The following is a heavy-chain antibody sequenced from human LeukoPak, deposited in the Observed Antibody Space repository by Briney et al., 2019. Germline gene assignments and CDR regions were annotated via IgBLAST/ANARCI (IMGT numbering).Heavy chain of an antibody. Sequence: GGSLRLSCAASGFTFSSYDMHWVRQATGKGLEWVSAIGTAGDTYYPGSVKGRFTISRENAKNSLYLQMNSLRAGDTAVYYCTRGGAARSYYYLDVWGKGTTVTVSS. CDR2: IGTAGDT. V-gene: IGHV3-13*01. D-gene: IGHD6-6*01. CDR3: TRGGAARSYYYLDV. J-gene: IGHJ6*03. CDR1: GFTFSSYD.